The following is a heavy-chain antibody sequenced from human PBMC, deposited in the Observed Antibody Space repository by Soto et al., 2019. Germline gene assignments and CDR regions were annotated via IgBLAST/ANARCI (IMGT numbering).Heavy chain of an antibody. CDR3: ASSQPIYCSSTSCYIARYYGMDV. CDR2: IDPSDSYT. Sequence: PGESLKISCKGSGYSFTSYWISWVRQMPGKGLEWMERIDPSDSYTNYSPSFQGHVTISADKSISTAYLQWSSLKASDTAMYYCASSQPIYCSSTSCYIARYYGMDVWGQGTTVTVSS. CDR1: GYSFTSYW. D-gene: IGHD2-2*02. V-gene: IGHV5-10-1*01. J-gene: IGHJ6*02.